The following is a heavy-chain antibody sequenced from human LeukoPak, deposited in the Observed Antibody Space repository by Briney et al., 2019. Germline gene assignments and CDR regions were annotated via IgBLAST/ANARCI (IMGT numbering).Heavy chain of an antibody. CDR2: IYTSGST. Sequence: SETLSLTCTVSGGSISSGSYYWSWIRQPAGKGLEWIGRIYTSGSTNYNPSLKSRVTISVDTSKNQFSLKLTSVTAADTAVYYCARLGYHLLYAYYYYYMDVWGKGTTVTVSS. D-gene: IGHD3-16*01. CDR1: GGSISSGSYY. CDR3: ARLGYHLLYAYYYYYMDV. J-gene: IGHJ6*03. V-gene: IGHV4-61*02.